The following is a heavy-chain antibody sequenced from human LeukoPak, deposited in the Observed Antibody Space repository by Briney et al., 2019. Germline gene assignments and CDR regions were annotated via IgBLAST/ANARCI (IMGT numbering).Heavy chain of an antibody. CDR3: ARIDRGPPIPHNNFDY. J-gene: IGHJ4*02. CDR1: GYTFTGYY. V-gene: IGHV1-2*02. CDR2: INPNSGGT. D-gene: IGHD1-1*01. Sequence: ASVKVSCKASGYTFTGYYMHWVRQAPGQGLEWMGWINPNSGGTNYAQKFQGRVTMTRDTSISTAYMELSRLRSDDTAVYYCARIDRGPPIPHNNFDYWGQGTLVTVSS.